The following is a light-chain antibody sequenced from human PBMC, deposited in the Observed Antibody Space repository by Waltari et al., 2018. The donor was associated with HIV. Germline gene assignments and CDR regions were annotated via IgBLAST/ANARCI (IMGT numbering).Light chain of an antibody. CDR1: QKIGHY. CDR2: TAT. Sequence: DIQMTQSPSSLSASIEDRLTITCRAGQKIGHYLNWYQQKPGRAPTLLIYTATTLQSGVPFRFSGSGSGTAFTLTITHVRPEDFATYLCQHSYSSPTFGPGTTVDL. CDR3: QHSYSSPT. V-gene: IGKV1-39*01. J-gene: IGKJ3*01.